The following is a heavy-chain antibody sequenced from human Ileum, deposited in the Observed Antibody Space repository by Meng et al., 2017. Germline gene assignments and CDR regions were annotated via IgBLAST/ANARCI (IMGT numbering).Heavy chain of an antibody. J-gene: IGHJ4*02. Sequence: LQESGPVMVKPSRTLSLTCTVSGAFIRSSSCDWGWIRPPPGKGLEWIGTIYYSGSTYYSPSLKSRVTISVDTSKNQFSLKLSSVTAADTAVYYCARERADIVASHGDHWGQGTLVTVSS. CDR1: GAFIRSSSCD. V-gene: IGHV4-39*07. CDR3: ARERADIVASHGDH. CDR2: IYYSGST. D-gene: IGHD5-12*01.